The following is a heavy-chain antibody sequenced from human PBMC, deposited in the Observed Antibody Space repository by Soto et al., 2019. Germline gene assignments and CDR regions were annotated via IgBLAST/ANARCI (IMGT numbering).Heavy chain of an antibody. V-gene: IGHV3-23*01. CDR3: TRRGIGSYYDY. CDR1: GLTFSSYA. J-gene: IGHJ4*02. D-gene: IGHD1-26*01. Sequence: EVQLLESGGGLVQPGGSLRLSCAASGLTFSSYAMRWVRQAPVKGLEWDSAIIGSGGSTYYADSVKGRFTISRDNSKNTLYLQMNSLIAEDTAVYYCTRRGIGSYYDYWCQGTLVTVSS. CDR2: IIGSGGST.